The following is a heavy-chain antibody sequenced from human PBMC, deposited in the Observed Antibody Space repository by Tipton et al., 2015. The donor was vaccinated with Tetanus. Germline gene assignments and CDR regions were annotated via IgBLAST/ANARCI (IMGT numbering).Heavy chain of an antibody. CDR3: ARQCVVPAAENDYGDNAFDS. J-gene: IGHJ4*02. CDR1: GGSISSGGYY. D-gene: IGHD2-2*01. V-gene: IGHV4-31*03. CDR2: IYYSGST. Sequence: LRLSCTVSGGSISSGGYYWSWIRQHPGKGLEWIGYIYYSGSTYYNPSLKSRVTMSVDTSKNQFPLKLSSVTAADTAVYYCARQCVVPAAENDYGDNAFDSWGQGTQVTVSS.